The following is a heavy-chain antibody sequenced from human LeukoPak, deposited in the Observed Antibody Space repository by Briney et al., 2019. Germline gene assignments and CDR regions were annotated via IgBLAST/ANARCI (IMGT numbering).Heavy chain of an antibody. CDR2: IYHSGST. CDR3: ARHASIAPRARVIDP. D-gene: IGHD6-6*01. Sequence: SETLSPTCGVYGESFSGHYWGWIRQPPGKGLEWIGSIYHSGSTSYNPSLKSRVTISVDTSKNQFSLKLSSVTAADTAVYYCARHASIAPRARVIDPWGQGTLVTVSS. CDR1: GESFSGHY. V-gene: IGHV4-34*01. J-gene: IGHJ5*02.